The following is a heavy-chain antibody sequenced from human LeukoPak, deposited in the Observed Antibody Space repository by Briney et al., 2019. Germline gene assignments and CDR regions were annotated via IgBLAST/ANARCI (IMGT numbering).Heavy chain of an antibody. CDR1: GYSFTTYA. D-gene: IGHD6-19*01. J-gene: IGHJ5*02. CDR2: INPNSGGT. Sequence: ASVKVSCKASGYSFTTYATNWVRQAPGQGLEWMGWINPNSGGTNYAQKFQGRVTMTRDTSISTAYMELSRLRSDDTAVYYCARGIAVASPNYNWFDPWGQGTLVTVSS. V-gene: IGHV1-2*02. CDR3: ARGIAVASPNYNWFDP.